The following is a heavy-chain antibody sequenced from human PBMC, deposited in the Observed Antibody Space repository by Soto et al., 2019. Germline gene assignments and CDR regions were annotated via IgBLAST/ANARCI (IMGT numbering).Heavy chain of an antibody. V-gene: IGHV4-39*01. J-gene: IGHJ3*02. CDR1: GGSISSSSYY. Sequence: SETLSLTCTVSGGSISSSSYYWGWIRQPPGKGLEWIGSIYYSGSTYYNPSLKSRVTISVDTSKNQFSLKLSSVTAADTAVYYCAGKDAGGSYSAFDIWGQGTMVTVS. CDR2: IYYSGST. D-gene: IGHD1-26*01. CDR3: AGKDAGGSYSAFDI.